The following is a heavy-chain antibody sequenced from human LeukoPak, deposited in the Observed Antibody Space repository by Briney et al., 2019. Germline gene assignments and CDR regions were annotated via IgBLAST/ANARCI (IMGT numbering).Heavy chain of an antibody. V-gene: IGHV3-74*01. CDR2: INSDGSGT. CDR1: GFTFSGYW. Sequence: PGGSLRLSCAVSGFTFSGYWTQCVRQAPGKGLVWVSHINSDGSGTSYADSVKGRFTISRDNAKNTLYLQMNSLRAEDKAVYYCATDVGYSFDYWGQGTLVTVSS. J-gene: IGHJ4*02. D-gene: IGHD3-16*01. CDR3: ATDVGYSFDY.